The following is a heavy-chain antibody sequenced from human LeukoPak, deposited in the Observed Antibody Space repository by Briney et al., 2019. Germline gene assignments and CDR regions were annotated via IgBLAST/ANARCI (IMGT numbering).Heavy chain of an antibody. CDR3: ARDFVAAPTV. D-gene: IGHD6-13*01. J-gene: IGHJ6*02. V-gene: IGHV3-33*01. CDR1: GFTFSDYG. CDR2: IWYDGSNK. Sequence: GGSLRLSCAASGFTFSDYGMHRVRQAPGKGLEWVGVIWYDGSNKYYSDSVKGRFTISRDNSKNTLYLQMHSLRAEDTAVYYCARDFVAAPTVWGQGTTVTVSS.